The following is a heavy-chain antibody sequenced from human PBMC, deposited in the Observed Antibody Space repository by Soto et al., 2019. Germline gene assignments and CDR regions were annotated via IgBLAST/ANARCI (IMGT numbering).Heavy chain of an antibody. CDR3: ARHGYDYVWGRFDAFDI. V-gene: IGHV4-39*01. CDR2: IYYSGST. CDR1: SCSISSSSYY. Sequence: PSETLSLTCSFSSCSISSSSYYWGWIRKPPGKGLEWIGSIYYSGSTYNNPSLKSRVTISVDTSKNQFSLKLNSVTAADTAVYYCARHGYDYVWGRFDAFDIWGQGTMVTVSS. D-gene: IGHD3-16*01. J-gene: IGHJ3*02.